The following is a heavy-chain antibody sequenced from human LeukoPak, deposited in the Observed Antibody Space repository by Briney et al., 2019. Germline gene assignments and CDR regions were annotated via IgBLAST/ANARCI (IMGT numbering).Heavy chain of an antibody. CDR1: GGTFSSYA. Sequence: GASVKVSCKASGGTFSSYAISWVRQAPGQGLEWMGRIIPILGIANYAQKFQGRVTITADKSTSTAYMELSSLRSEDTAVYYCARGAVTNGDPYYYYYGMDVWGQGTTVTVSS. D-gene: IGHD4-17*01. CDR2: IIPILGIA. V-gene: IGHV1-69*04. CDR3: ARGAVTNGDPYYYYYGMDV. J-gene: IGHJ6*02.